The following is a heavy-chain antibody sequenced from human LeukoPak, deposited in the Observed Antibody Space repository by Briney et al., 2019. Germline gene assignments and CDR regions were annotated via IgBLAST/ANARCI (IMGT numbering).Heavy chain of an antibody. V-gene: IGHV4-34*01. CDR3: ARDPNYGLQH. Sequence: PSETLSLTCAVYGGSFSGYYWSWIRQPPGKGLEWIGEINHSRSTNYNPSLKSRVTISVDTSKNQFSLKLSSVTAADTAVYYCARDPNYGLQHWGQGTLVTVSS. CDR2: INHSRST. CDR1: GGSFSGYY. J-gene: IGHJ1*01. D-gene: IGHD4-17*01.